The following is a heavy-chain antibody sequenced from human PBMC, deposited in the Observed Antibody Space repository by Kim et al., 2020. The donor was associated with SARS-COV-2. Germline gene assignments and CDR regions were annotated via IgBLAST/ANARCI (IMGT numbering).Heavy chain of an antibody. J-gene: IGHJ4*02. CDR1: GFTFSASA. Sequence: GWSLRLSCAASGFTFSASAMHWVRQASGKGLEWVGRIRSKPNNYATSYAASVTGRFTISRDDSTNTVYLQMDSLKTDDTAVYFCSRHSGKHGDRGFDNWGQGTLVTVSS. D-gene: IGHD4-17*01. CDR2: IRSKPNNYAT. CDR3: SRHSGKHGDRGFDN. V-gene: IGHV3-73*01.